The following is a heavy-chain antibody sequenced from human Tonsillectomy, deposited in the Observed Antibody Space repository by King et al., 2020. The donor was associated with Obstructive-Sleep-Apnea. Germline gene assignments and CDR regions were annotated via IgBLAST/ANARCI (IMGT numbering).Heavy chain of an antibody. CDR2: ISYGGCNK. CDR1: GFTFSSYA. CDR3: AGREKKLRPTVTTEPYYYYGLDV. J-gene: IGHJ6*02. D-gene: IGHD4-11*01. Sequence: QVQLVESGGGVVQPARSLRLSCAASGFTFSSYAMHWVRQAPGKGLEWMAFISYGGCNKFYAASVKGRFTISRDNSNMTLYLQMNSLRAEDTAGYHCAGREKKLRPTVTTEPYYYYGLDVWGQGTTVTVSS. V-gene: IGHV3-30*04.